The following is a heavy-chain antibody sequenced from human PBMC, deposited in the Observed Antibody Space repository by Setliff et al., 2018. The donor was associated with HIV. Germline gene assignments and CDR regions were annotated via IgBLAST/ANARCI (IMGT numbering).Heavy chain of an antibody. V-gene: IGHV4-59*08. J-gene: IGHJ2*01. Sequence: SETLSLTCTVSGGSISSSYWSWIRQPPGKGLEWMGYIFYSGSTNHNPSLKSRVTISVDTSKNQFSLKLSSVTAADTAVYYCARLRPGWYFDLWGRGTLVTVS. CDR2: IFYSGST. CDR3: ARLRPGWYFDL. CDR1: GGSISSSY.